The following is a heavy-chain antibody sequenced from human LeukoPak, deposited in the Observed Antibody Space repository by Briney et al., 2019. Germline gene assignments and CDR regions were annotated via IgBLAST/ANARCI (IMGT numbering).Heavy chain of an antibody. J-gene: IGHJ3*02. CDR3: ATTLRAQEWDLGAFDI. V-gene: IGHV4-59*01. CDR1: GGSISSYH. Sequence: SESLSLTCTVSGGSISSYHWGWIRQPPGKGLEWIAYIYYSGSTNYNPSLKSRVTISVDTSKNQFSLRLSSVTAADTAVYYCATTLRAQEWDLGAFDIWGQETMVIVSS. CDR2: IYYSGST. D-gene: IGHD1-26*01.